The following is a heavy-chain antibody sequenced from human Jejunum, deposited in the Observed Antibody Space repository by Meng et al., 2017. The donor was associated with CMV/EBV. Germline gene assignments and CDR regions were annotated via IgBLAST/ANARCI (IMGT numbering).Heavy chain of an antibody. CDR2: INHSGST. V-gene: IGHV4-34*01. CDR1: GGCFSGYY. Sequence: GGCFSGYYWGWIRQPPGKGLEWIGEINHSGSTNYNPSLKSRVTISVDTSKNQFSLKLSSVTAADTAVYYCARRQRLRFLEWLLPVGRGQGTLVTVSS. CDR3: ARRQRLRFLEWLLPVG. D-gene: IGHD3-3*01. J-gene: IGHJ4*02.